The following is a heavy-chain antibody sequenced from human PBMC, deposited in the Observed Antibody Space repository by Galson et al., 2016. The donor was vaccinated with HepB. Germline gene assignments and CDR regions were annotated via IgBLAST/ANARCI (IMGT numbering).Heavy chain of an antibody. D-gene: IGHD4-17*01. V-gene: IGHV4-59*01. J-gene: IGHJ5*01. CDR2: LYYGGST. CDR1: GSSISAFY. Sequence: SETLSLTCSVSGSSISAFYWSWIRQSPGKGLEWIGNLYYGGSTNYNPSLKNRVTISVDTSKSQFSLELISVTAADTAVYFCARENDYGDSFDSWGQGTLVTVS. CDR3: ARENDYGDSFDS.